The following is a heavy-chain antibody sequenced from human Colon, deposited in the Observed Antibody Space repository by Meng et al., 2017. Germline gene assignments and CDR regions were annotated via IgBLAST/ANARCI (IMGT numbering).Heavy chain of an antibody. CDR3: ARGSGTLRHFDY. CDR1: GGPFINGFFF. V-gene: IGHV4-31*01. Sequence: QVELQGPCPVLVNPSQTLSPTCTVSGGPFINGFFFWSWIRQHPLKGLEWIGSVSHTGSTSYNPSIQSLVTISRDTPKNQFSLNLTSVTAADTAVYFCARGSGTLRHFDYWGQGTLVTVSS. J-gene: IGHJ4*02. CDR2: VSHTGST. D-gene: IGHD1-26*01.